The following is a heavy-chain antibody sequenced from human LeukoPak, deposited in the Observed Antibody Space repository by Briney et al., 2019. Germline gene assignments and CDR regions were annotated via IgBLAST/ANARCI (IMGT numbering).Heavy chain of an antibody. CDR3: ARIGYRDSSSDY. Sequence: GGSLRLSCAAPGFTFSSYWMSWVRQAPGKGLEWVANIKQDGSEKHYVDSLRGRFSISRDNAKNSVYLQMNSLRVEDTAVYYCARIGYRDSSSDYWGQGILVTVSS. CDR1: GFTFSSYW. CDR2: IKQDGSEK. J-gene: IGHJ4*02. V-gene: IGHV3-7*01. D-gene: IGHD2-2*02.